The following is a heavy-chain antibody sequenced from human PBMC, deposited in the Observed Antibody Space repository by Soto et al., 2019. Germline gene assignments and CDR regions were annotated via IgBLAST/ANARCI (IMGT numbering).Heavy chain of an antibody. CDR3: AREYYYGSGSAQDAFDI. V-gene: IGHV1-8*01. J-gene: IGHJ3*02. CDR1: GYTFTSYD. Sequence: ASVKVSCKASGYTFTSYDINWVRQATGQGLEWMGWMNPNSGNTGYAQKFQGRVTMTRNTSISTAYMELSSLRSGDTAVYYCAREYYYGSGSAQDAFDIWGQGTMVTVS. CDR2: MNPNSGNT. D-gene: IGHD3-10*01.